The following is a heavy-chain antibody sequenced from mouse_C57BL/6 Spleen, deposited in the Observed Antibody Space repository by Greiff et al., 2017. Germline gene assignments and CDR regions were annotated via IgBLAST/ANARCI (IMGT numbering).Heavy chain of an antibody. J-gene: IGHJ4*01. Sequence: QVQLKQSGAELVKPGASVKLSCKASGYTFTEYTIHWVKQRSGQGLEWIGWFYPGSGSIKYNEKFKDKATLTADKSSSTVYMELSRLTSEDSAVYFCARHEEGYYYGSSYAMDYWGQGTSVTVSA. D-gene: IGHD1-1*01. V-gene: IGHV1-62-2*01. CDR2: FYPGSGSI. CDR1: GYTFTEYT. CDR3: ARHEEGYYYGSSYAMDY.